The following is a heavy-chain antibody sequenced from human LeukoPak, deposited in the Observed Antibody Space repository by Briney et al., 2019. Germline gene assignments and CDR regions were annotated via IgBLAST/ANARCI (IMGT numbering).Heavy chain of an antibody. D-gene: IGHD6-6*01. Sequence: SVKVSCKASGGTFSSNAISWVRQAPGQGLEWMGWIIPIFGTANYAQKFQGRVTITADKSTSTAYMELSSLRSEDTAVYYCARDGGSSSSYYYYMDVWGKGTTVTVSS. CDR2: IIPIFGTA. J-gene: IGHJ6*03. CDR3: ARDGGSSSSYYYYMDV. CDR1: GGTFSSNA. V-gene: IGHV1-69*06.